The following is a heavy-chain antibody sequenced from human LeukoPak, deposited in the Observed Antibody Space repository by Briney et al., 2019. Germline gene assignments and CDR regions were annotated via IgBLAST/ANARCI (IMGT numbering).Heavy chain of an antibody. V-gene: IGHV3-30*02. CDR2: IRYDGSNK. D-gene: IGHD3-16*01. Sequence: GGSLRLSCAASGFTFSSYGMHWVRQAPGKGLEWVAFIRYDGSNKYYADSVKGRFTISRDNSKNTLYLQMNSLRAEDTAVYYCAKGVREPRVWYFDYWGQGTLVTVSS. CDR1: GFTFSSYG. CDR3: AKGVREPRVWYFDY. J-gene: IGHJ4*02.